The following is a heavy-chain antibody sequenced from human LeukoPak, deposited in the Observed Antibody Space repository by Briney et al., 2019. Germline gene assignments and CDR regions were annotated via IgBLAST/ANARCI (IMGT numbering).Heavy chain of an antibody. J-gene: IGHJ4*02. CDR2: INPNSGGT. CDR3: ARVDDYSNYVLFDY. V-gene: IGHV1-2*02. D-gene: IGHD4-4*01. CDR1: GYTFTGYY. Sequence: GASVKVSCKASGYTFTGYYMHWVRQAPGQGLEWMGWINPNSGGTNYAQKFQGRVTMTRDTSISTAYMELSRLRSDDTAVYYCARVDDYSNYVLFDYWGQGTLVTVSS.